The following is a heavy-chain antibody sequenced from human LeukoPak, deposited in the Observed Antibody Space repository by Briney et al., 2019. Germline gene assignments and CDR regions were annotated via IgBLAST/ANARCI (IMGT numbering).Heavy chain of an antibody. J-gene: IGHJ6*03. CDR2: MNPNSGNT. CDR3: ARGGQWGLQSSYYYYIDV. CDR1: GYTFTSYD. V-gene: IGHV1-8*01. D-gene: IGHD1-26*01. Sequence: ASVKVSCKASGYTFTSYDINWVRQATGQGLGWMGWMNPNSGNTGYAQKFQGRVNMTRNTSISTAYMELSSLRSDDTAVYYCARGGQWGLQSSYYYYIDVWGKGTTVTVSS.